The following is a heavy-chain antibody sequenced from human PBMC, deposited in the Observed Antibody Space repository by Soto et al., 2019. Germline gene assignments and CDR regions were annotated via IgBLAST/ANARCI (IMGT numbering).Heavy chain of an antibody. CDR2: ISYDGRNK. D-gene: IGHD2-21*01. CDR1: GFTFSSYA. CDR3: ARSPPLFPFFDY. V-gene: IGHV3-30-3*01. Sequence: QVQLVESGGGVVQPGRSLRLSCAASGFTFSSYAMHWVRQAPGKGLEWVAVISYDGRNKYYADSVKGRFTISRDNSEYPLYLQMNSLRAEDTAVYYCARSPPLFPFFDYWGQGTLVTVSS. J-gene: IGHJ4*02.